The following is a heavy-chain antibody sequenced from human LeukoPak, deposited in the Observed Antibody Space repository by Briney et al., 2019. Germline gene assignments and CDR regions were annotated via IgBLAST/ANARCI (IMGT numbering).Heavy chain of an antibody. CDR2: INHSGST. D-gene: IGHD6-19*01. CDR3: ARGTRYSSGWAFRIFYYFDY. J-gene: IGHJ4*02. Sequence: SETLSLTCAVYGGSFSGYYWSWIRQPPGKGPEWIGEINHSGSTNYNPSLKSRVTISVDTSKNQFSLKLSSVTAADTAVYYCARGTRYSSGWAFRIFYYFDYWGQGTPVTVSS. V-gene: IGHV4-34*01. CDR1: GGSFSGYY.